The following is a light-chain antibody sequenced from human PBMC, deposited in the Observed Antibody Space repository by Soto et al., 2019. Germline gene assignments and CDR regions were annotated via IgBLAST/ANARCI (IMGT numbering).Light chain of an antibody. CDR3: QQLNTFPPFFT. V-gene: IGKV1-9*01. J-gene: IGKJ3*01. Sequence: GDRVTITCRAIQGIRSYLAWYQQRPGKAPELLIYGASTLRPGGASRFSGSGSGTEFTLTISSLQPDDFATYFCQQLNTFPPFFTFGPGTKVDIK. CDR1: QGIRSY. CDR2: GAS.